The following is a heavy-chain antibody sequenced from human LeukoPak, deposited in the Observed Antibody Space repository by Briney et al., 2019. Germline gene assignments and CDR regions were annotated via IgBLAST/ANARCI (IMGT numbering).Heavy chain of an antibody. Sequence: QPGGSLRLSCAASGFTFSSYWMSWARQAPGKGLEWVANINQDGSEKHYVDSVKGRFTISRDNSRNSLYLQMNSLRVEDTAVYFCVRDKLVGPTLLDSWGQGTRVTVSS. V-gene: IGHV3-7*01. CDR2: INQDGSEK. J-gene: IGHJ4*02. D-gene: IGHD1-26*01. CDR1: GFTFSSYW. CDR3: VRDKLVGPTLLDS.